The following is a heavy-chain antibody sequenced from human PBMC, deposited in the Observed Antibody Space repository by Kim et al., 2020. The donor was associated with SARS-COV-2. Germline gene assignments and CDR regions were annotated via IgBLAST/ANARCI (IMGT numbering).Heavy chain of an antibody. V-gene: IGHV3-33*01. CDR2: IWYDGSNK. J-gene: IGHJ6*02. Sequence: GGSLRLSCAASGFTFSSYGMHWVRQAPGKGLEWVAVIWYDGSNKYYADSVKGRFTISRDNSKNTLYLQMNSLRAEDTAVYYCARDGGYCSSTSCYTCFGRACGGTRRCPPDYYYGMDVWGQGTTVTVSS. D-gene: IGHD2-2*02. CDR1: GFTFSSYG. CDR3: ARDGGYCSSTSCYTCFGRACGGTRRCPPDYYYGMDV.